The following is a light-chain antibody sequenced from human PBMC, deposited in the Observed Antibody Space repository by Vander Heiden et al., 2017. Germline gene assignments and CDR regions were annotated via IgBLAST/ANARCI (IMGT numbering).Light chain of an antibody. CDR3: QQYYSTPFT. V-gene: IGKV4-1*01. CDR1: QSVLYSSNNKNY. J-gene: IGKJ3*01. CDR2: WAS. Sequence: NCKSSQSVLYSSNNKNYLAWYQQKPGQPPKLLIYWASTRESGVPDRFSGSGSGTDFTLTISSLQAEDVAVYYCQQYYSTPFTFGSGTKVDIK.